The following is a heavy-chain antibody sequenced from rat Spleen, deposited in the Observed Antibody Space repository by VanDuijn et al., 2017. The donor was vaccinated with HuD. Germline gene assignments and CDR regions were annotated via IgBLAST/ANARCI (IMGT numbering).Heavy chain of an antibody. CDR2: ISPSGTRT. CDR3: VTETNWERFAY. D-gene: IGHD5-1*01. V-gene: IGHV5-19*01. J-gene: IGHJ3*01. CDR1: GFTFSNYG. Sequence: EVQLVESGGGLVQPGRSLKLSCAASGFTFSNYGMHWIRQAPTKGLEWVASISPSGTRTSYRDSVKGRFAIFRDNAESTQYLQMDSLRFEDMATYYCVTETNWERFAYWGQGTLVTVSS.